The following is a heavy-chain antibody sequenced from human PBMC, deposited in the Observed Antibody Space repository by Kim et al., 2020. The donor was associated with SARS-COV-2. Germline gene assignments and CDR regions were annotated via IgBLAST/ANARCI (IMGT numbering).Heavy chain of an antibody. CDR2: T. V-gene: IGHV3-23*03. Sequence: TYDADSVKGRFTISRDNSKNKLYLQMNSLRAEDTAVYYCAKPVDTAFFDYWGQGTLVTVSS. D-gene: IGHD5-18*01. J-gene: IGHJ4*02. CDR3: AKPVDTAFFDY.